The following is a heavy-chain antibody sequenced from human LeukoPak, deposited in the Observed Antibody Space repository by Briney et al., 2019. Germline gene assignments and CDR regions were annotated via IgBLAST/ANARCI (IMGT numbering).Heavy chain of an antibody. CDR2: IYAGDSET. V-gene: IGHV5-51*01. CDR1: GYSFTSYW. CDR3: ARVPYQLLYYFDY. J-gene: IGHJ4*02. D-gene: IGHD2-2*01. Sequence: GESLKISCKGSGYSFTSYWIGWVRQMPGKGLEWMGIIYAGDSETRYSPSFEGQVTISADKSISTAYLQWSSLKASDTAMYYCARVPYQLLYYFDYWGQGTLVTVSS.